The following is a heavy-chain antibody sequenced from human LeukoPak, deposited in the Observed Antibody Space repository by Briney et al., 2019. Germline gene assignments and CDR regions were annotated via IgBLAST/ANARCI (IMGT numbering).Heavy chain of an antibody. CDR1: GFTFSSYA. CDR3: AKDRQVHYYGSSGYYYLFDY. Sequence: PGGSLRRSCAAPGFTFSSYAMSWVRQATGKGLECAPAISGSGGSTYYADSVKGRFTISRDNSKSTLYLQMNSLRAEDTAVYYCAKDRQVHYYGSSGYYYLFDYWGQGTLVTVSS. CDR2: ISGSGGST. D-gene: IGHD3-22*01. V-gene: IGHV3-23*01. J-gene: IGHJ4*02.